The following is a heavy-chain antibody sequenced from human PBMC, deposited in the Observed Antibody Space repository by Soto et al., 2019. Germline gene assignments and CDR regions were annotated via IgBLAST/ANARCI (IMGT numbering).Heavy chain of an antibody. J-gene: IGHJ5*02. CDR3: AKQRSSWYPPLQVDP. Sequence: VGSLRLSCAASGFTFSSYAMSWVRQAPGKGLEWVSAISGSGGSTYYADSVKGRFTISRDNSKNTLYLQMNSLRAEDTAVYYCAKQRSSWYPPLQVDPWGQGTLVTVSS. D-gene: IGHD6-13*01. CDR1: GFTFSSYA. V-gene: IGHV3-23*01. CDR2: ISGSGGST.